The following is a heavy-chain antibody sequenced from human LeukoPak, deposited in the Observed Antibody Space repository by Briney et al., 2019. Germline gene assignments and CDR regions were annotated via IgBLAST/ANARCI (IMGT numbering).Heavy chain of an antibody. CDR3: ARDQSPKWGSGDRYFDC. D-gene: IGHD7-27*01. CDR1: GFTFNTYA. CDR2: MRHDGSDI. Sequence: PGGSVRLSCAASGFTFNTYAMHWVRQAPGKGLEWVAVMRHDGSDIYYADSVKGRFTISRDNSKNTLYLQMNNLRAEDTAVYYCARDQSPKWGSGDRYFDCWGQGTLVTVSS. J-gene: IGHJ4*02. V-gene: IGHV3-33*08.